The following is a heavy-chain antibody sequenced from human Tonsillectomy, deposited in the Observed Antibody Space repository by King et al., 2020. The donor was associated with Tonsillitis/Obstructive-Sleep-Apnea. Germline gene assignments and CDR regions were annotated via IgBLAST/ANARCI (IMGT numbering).Heavy chain of an antibody. CDR2: IRSSSSYI. V-gene: IGHV3-21*01. CDR1: GFTFTSYS. D-gene: IGHD1-26*01. CDR3: AKDGNTFSDWFVDL. Sequence: VQLVESGGGLVKPGGSLRLSCAASGFTFTSYSMNWVRQAPGKGLEWVSFIRSSSSYIYYADSVKGRFTISRDNSKNSLSLEMNSLRVEDTAVYYCAKDGNTFSDWFVDLWGGGTLVSVSS. J-gene: IGHJ2*01.